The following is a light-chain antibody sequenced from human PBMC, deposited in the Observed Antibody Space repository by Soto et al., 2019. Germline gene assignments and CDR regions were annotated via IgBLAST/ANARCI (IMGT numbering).Light chain of an antibody. CDR1: QSFGNN. J-gene: IGKJ3*01. Sequence: IVMTQSPATLSVSPGERATLSCRASQSFGNNLAWYQEKPGQAPRLLIYGASTRATGILARFSGSGSGTEFTLTISSLQYEDFEIYSCQQYNNWPFTLGPGTKVDIK. V-gene: IGKV3D-15*01. CDR3: QQYNNWPFT. CDR2: GAS.